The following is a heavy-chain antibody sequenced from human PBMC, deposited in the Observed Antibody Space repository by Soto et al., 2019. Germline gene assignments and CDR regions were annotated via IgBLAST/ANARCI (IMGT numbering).Heavy chain of an antibody. J-gene: IGHJ4*02. V-gene: IGHV3-23*01. Sequence: PGGSLRLSCAASGFTFSSEAMSWVRQAPGKGLEWVSAISGSGGSTYYADSVKGRFTISRDNSKNTLYLQMNSLRAEDTAVYYCAKARGVVNFFDYWGQGTLVTVSS. CDR2: ISGSGGST. CDR1: GFTFSSEA. D-gene: IGHD3-3*01. CDR3: AKARGVVNFFDY.